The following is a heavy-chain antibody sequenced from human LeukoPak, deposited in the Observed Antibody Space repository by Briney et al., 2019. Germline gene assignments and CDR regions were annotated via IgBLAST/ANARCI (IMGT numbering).Heavy chain of an antibody. V-gene: IGHV3-74*01. CDR3: ARDVGYGED. D-gene: IGHD4-17*01. Sequence: GWALTLPHVGSGFIFSSYWIHWVRQAPGRGLVWVSRISEDGRSKNYADSVKGRFTISRDNAKNTVYLQMNSLRVEDTAVYYRARDVGYGEDWSQGTLVTVSS. CDR1: GFIFSSYW. J-gene: IGHJ4*02. CDR2: ISEDGRSK.